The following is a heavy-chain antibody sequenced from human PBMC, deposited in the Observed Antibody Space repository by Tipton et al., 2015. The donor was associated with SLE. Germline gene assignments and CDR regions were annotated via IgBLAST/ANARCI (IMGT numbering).Heavy chain of an antibody. CDR1: GSTSGTYA. CDR3: AVGARDYGLWSGYYSIGDY. D-gene: IGHD3-3*01. CDR2: ISDSGGST. Sequence: GSLRLSCAASGSTSGTYAMSWVRQAPGKGLEWVSGISDSGGSTYYADSVKGRFTISRDTSKNTLFLQMNSLRAEDTAVYYCAVGARDYGLWSGYYSIGDYWGQGTLVTVSS. V-gene: IGHV3-23*01. J-gene: IGHJ4*02.